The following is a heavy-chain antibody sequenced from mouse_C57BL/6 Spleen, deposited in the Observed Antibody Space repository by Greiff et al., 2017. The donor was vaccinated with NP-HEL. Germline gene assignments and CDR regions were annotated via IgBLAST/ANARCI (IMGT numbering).Heavy chain of an antibody. Sequence: QVQLKQPGAELVKPGASVKMSCKASGYTFTSYWITWVKQRPGQGLEWIGDIYPGSGSTNYNEKFKSKATLTVDTSSSTAYMQLSSLTSEDSAVYYCARSFYYGSRDWFAYWGQGTLVTVSA. D-gene: IGHD1-1*01. V-gene: IGHV1-55*01. CDR1: GYTFTSYW. CDR3: ARSFYYGSRDWFAY. J-gene: IGHJ3*01. CDR2: IYPGSGST.